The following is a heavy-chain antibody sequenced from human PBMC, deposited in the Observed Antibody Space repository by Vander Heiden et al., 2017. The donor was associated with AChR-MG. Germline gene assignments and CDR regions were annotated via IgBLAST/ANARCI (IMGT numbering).Heavy chain of an antibody. CDR1: GFTFRSYA. Sequence: EVQLLESGGGLVQPGGFLSLSCAASGFTFRSYAMGGVRQAPGKGLEWVSAISGSGGSTYYADSVKGRFTISRDNSKNTLYLQMNSLRAEDTAVYYCARGVVWFGELKIVSDAFDIWGQGTMVTVSS. CDR2: ISGSGGST. D-gene: IGHD3-10*01. J-gene: IGHJ3*02. V-gene: IGHV3-23*01. CDR3: ARGVVWFGELKIVSDAFDI.